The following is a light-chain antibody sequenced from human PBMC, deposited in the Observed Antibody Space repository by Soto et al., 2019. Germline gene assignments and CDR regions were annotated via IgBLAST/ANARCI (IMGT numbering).Light chain of an antibody. J-gene: IGLJ2*01. CDR1: SSDVGGYNY. V-gene: IGLV2-8*01. CDR2: DVT. Sequence: QSALTQPPSASGSPGQSVTISCTGTSSDVGGYNYVSWFQQHPGKAPTLIIYDVTKRPSGVPDRFSGSKSGNTASLTVSGLQAEDEADYYCSSHAGSSMVFGGGTKLTVL. CDR3: SSHAGSSMV.